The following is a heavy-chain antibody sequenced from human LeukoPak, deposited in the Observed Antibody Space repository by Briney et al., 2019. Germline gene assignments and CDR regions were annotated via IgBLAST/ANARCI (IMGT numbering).Heavy chain of an antibody. CDR2: INHSGST. D-gene: IGHD6-19*01. CDR3: ARGPIAVAGHFDY. J-gene: IGHJ4*02. Sequence: PSETLSLTCAVYGGXFSGYYCSWIRQPPGKGLEWIGEINHSGSTNYNPSLKSRVTISVDTSKNQFSLKLSSVTAADTAVYYCARGPIAVAGHFDYWGQGTLVTVSS. V-gene: IGHV4-34*01. CDR1: GGXFSGYY.